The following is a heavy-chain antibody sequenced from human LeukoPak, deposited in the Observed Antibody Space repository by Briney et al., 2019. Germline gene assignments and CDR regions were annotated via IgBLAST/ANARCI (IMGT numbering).Heavy chain of an antibody. CDR3: AKDLYSGSYYDDY. V-gene: IGHV3-7*05. J-gene: IGHJ4*02. Sequence: GGSLRLSCVASGFTLSSYWMSWVPQAPGKGLEWVANIKQDGSEKNYVDSVKGRFTISRDDAKNSLYLQMNSLRAEDTAVYYCAKDLYSGSYYDDYWGQGTLVTVSS. D-gene: IGHD1-26*01. CDR2: IKQDGSEK. CDR1: GFTLSSYW.